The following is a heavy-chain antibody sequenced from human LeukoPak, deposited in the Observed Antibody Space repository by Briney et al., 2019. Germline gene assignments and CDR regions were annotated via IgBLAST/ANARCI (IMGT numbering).Heavy chain of an antibody. CDR1: GGSISSYY. CDR3: AREGTSGGLNWLDP. V-gene: IGHV4-4*07. D-gene: IGHD3-10*01. Sequence: TSETLSLTCTVSGGSISSYYWSWIRQPARKGLEWIGRIYTSGSTNYNPSLKSRVTMSVDTSKNQFSLRLSSVNAADTAVYFCAREGTSGGLNWLDPWGQGTLVTVSS. CDR2: IYTSGST. J-gene: IGHJ5*02.